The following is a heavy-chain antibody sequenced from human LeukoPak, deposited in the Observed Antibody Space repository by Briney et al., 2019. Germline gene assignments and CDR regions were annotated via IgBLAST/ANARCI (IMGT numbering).Heavy chain of an antibody. CDR2: IYYSGST. CDR3: AREAGRGYYCDSSGFDY. J-gene: IGHJ4*02. CDR1: GGSISSYY. D-gene: IGHD3-22*01. V-gene: IGHV4-59*01. Sequence: SETLSLTCTVSGGSISSYYWSWIRQPPAKGLEWIGYIYYSGSTNYNPCLKSRVTISVDTSKNQFSLKLSSVTAADTAVYYCAREAGRGYYCDSSGFDYWGQGTLVTVSS.